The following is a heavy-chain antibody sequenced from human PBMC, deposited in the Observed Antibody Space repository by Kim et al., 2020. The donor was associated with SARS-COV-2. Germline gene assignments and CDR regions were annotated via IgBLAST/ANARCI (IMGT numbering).Heavy chain of an antibody. CDR2: VRTKTEGETT. Sequence: GGSLRLSCTTSDLPFRVRIMNWVRQAPGKGLEWIGHVRTKTEGETTQYAASVEGRVTISRDDSKSIAYLQIGSLSSDDTAVYYCRPGHWGADWGRGTLVTVSS. D-gene: IGHD7-27*01. CDR3: RPGHWGAD. J-gene: IGHJ4*02. V-gene: IGHV3-49*04. CDR1: DLPFRVRI.